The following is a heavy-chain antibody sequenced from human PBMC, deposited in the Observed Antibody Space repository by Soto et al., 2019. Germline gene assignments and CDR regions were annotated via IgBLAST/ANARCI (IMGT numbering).Heavy chain of an antibody. CDR3: AKGASTTVLAFNDY. D-gene: IGHD4-17*01. CDR1: GFTFDDYA. J-gene: IGHJ4*02. Sequence: EVQLVESGGGLVQPGRSLRLSCAASGFTFDDYAMHWVRQGPGKGLEWVSSISWNSGNLGYAASVKGRCTISRENANNSLYLQLNRLRGEDTALYYCAKGASTTVLAFNDYWGQGTLVTVSS. CDR2: ISWNSGNL. V-gene: IGHV3-9*01.